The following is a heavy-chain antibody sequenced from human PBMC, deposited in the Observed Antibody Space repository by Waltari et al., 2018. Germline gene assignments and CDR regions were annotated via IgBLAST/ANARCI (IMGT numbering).Heavy chain of an antibody. V-gene: IGHV1-46*01. J-gene: IGHJ4*02. CDR1: GYSFTAYY. CDR3: AREFHGGHYDY. D-gene: IGHD2-21*01. Sequence: VQLVQSGPEVEKPGASVRVSCKTSGYSFTAYYIQWVRQGPGQGLEGMGITRPSGGTTRSALKFQGRVTMTTDTSTSTVYMELSSLRSEDTAVYFCAREFHGGHYDYWGQGTLVTVSS. CDR2: TRPSGGTT.